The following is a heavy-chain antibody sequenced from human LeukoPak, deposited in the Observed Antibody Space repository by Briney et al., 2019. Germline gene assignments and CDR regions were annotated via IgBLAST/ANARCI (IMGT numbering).Heavy chain of an antibody. D-gene: IGHD4-17*01. Sequence: SETLSLTCSASGDSISNENYYWSWIRPPPGQGLEWIGNIYNSGRTNDNPSLNSRLTISVDTSKDQFSLKLTSVAAADTAVYYCARGGGLGLDYGDYEGAFDIWGQGTMVTVSS. J-gene: IGHJ3*02. CDR3: ARGGGLGLDYGDYEGAFDI. CDR1: GDSISNENYY. V-gene: IGHV4-61*01. CDR2: IYNSGRT.